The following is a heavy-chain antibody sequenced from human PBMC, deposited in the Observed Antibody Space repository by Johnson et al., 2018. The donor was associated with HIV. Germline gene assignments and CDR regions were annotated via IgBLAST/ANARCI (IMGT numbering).Heavy chain of an antibody. CDR1: GFTFSTYW. D-gene: IGHD3-22*01. J-gene: IGHJ3*02. CDR2: INSDGSST. CDR3: AGQEGSGYYGGAFDI. Sequence: VQLVESGGGLVQPGGSLRLSCAASGFTFSTYWMHWVRQVPGKGLVWVSRINSDGSSTSYADSVKGRFTISRDNAKNSLFMQMNSLRVEDTAVYYCAGQEGSGYYGGAFDIWGQGTMVTVSS. V-gene: IGHV3-74*01.